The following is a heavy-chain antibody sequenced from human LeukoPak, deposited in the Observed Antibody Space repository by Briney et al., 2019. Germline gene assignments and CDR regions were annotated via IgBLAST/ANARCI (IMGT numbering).Heavy chain of an antibody. J-gene: IGHJ4*02. CDR1: GGSISSGDYY. Sequence: SQTLSLTCTVSGGSISSGDYYWSWIRQPPGKGLEWIGYIYYSGSTYYNPSLKSRVTISVDTSKNQFSLKLSSVTAADTAVYYCARHSSSSGYWFDYWGQGTLVTVSS. V-gene: IGHV4-30-4*01. CDR2: IYYSGST. CDR3: ARHSSSSGYWFDY. D-gene: IGHD3-22*01.